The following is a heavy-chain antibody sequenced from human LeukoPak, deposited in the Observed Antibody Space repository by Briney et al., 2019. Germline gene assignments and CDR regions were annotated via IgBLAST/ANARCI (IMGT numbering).Heavy chain of an antibody. CDR3: ARGSGYYYVDFDY. D-gene: IGHD3-22*01. V-gene: IGHV4-39*01. CDR2: IYYSGST. Sequence: PSETQSLTCTLSAGSISSISYYWAWIRQPPGKGLEWFGRIYYSGSTYYTPSLKSRVSLSVHTSKNQFSLKPCSVTAADTALYYGARGSGYYYVDFDYWGQGTLVTASS. J-gene: IGHJ4*02. CDR1: AGSISSISYY.